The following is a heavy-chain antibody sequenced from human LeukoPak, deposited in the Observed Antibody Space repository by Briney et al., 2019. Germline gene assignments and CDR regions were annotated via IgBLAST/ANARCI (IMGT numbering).Heavy chain of an antibody. V-gene: IGHV4-34*01. CDR1: GGSFSGYY. CDR3: AREGGGSSGHDAFDI. D-gene: IGHD3-22*01. J-gene: IGHJ3*02. Sequence: SETLSLTCAVYGGSFSGYYWSWIRQPPGKGLEWIGEINHSGSTNYNPSLKSRVTISVDTSKNQFSLKLSSVTAADTAVYHCAREGGGSSGHDAFDIWGQGTMVTVSS. CDR2: INHSGST.